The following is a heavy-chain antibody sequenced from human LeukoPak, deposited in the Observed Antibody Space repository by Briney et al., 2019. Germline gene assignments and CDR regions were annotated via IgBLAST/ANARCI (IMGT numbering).Heavy chain of an antibody. CDR1: GFTFSSYG. V-gene: IGHV3-23*01. J-gene: IGHJ5*02. D-gene: IGHD3-10*01. Sequence: PGGSLRLSCAASGFTFSSYGMSWVRQAPGKGLEWVSAISGSGGSTYYADSVKGRFTISRDNSKNTLYLQMNSLRAEDTAVYYCARDQYGSGTYSPFTYWFDPWGQGTLVTVSS. CDR2: ISGSGGST. CDR3: ARDQYGSGTYSPFTYWFDP.